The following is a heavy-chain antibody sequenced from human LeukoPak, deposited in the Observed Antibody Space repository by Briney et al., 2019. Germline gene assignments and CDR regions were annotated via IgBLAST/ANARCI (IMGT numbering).Heavy chain of an antibody. CDR3: ASRSSTLAAARCFDD. V-gene: IGHV4-34*01. D-gene: IGHD6-6*01. CDR2: VDHRGSS. Sequence: SVTLSLTCAVHGESFSAYFWSWIRHVPGKGLEWIGEVDHRGSSNYNPPLKSRATISVHTSKNHFSLSLTSVSAADTAVYYCASRSSTLAAARCFDDWGQGTVVTVSS. CDR1: GESFSAYF. J-gene: IGHJ4*03.